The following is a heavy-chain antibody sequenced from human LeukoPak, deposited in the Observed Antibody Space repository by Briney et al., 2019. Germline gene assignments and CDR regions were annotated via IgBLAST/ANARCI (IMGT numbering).Heavy chain of an antibody. D-gene: IGHD5-18*01. CDR1: GYSISSGYY. CDR3: ARVRYSYGYED. J-gene: IGHJ4*02. V-gene: IGHV4-38-2*02. CDR2: IYHSGST. Sequence: SETLSLTCTVSGYSISSGYYWGWIRQPPGKGLEWIGSIYHSGSTNYNPSLKSRVTISVDKSKNQFSLKLSSVTAADTAVYYCARVRYSYGYEDWGQGTLVTVSS.